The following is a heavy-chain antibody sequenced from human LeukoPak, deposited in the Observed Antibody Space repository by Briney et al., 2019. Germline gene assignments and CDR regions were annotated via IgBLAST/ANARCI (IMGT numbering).Heavy chain of an antibody. J-gene: IGHJ4*02. V-gene: IGHV1-2*02. D-gene: IGHD6-13*01. CDR2: INPNSGGT. CDR1: GYTFTGYY. Sequence: ASVKVSCKASGYTFTGYYMHWVRQAPGQGLEWMGWINPNSGGTNYAQKIQGRVTMTRDTSISTAYMELSRLRSDDTAVYYCARDRRKAAGTPLDYWGQGTLVTVSS. CDR3: ARDRRKAAGTPLDY.